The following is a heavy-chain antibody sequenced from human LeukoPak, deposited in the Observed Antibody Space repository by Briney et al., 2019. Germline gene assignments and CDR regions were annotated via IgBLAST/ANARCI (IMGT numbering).Heavy chain of an antibody. D-gene: IGHD2-8*01. CDR3: ASYLMGGGGGFDY. CDR2: ISYDGSNK. Sequence: PGRSLRLSCAASGFTFSSYAMHWVRQAPGKGLEWVAVISYDGSNKYYADSVKGRFTISRDNSKNTLYLQMNSLRAEDTAVYYCASYLMGGGGGFDYWGQGTLVTVSS. V-gene: IGHV3-30-3*01. CDR1: GFTFSSYA. J-gene: IGHJ4*02.